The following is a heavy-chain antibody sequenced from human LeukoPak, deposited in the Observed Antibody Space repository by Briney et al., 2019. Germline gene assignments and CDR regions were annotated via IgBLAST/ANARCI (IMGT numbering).Heavy chain of an antibody. V-gene: IGHV3-23*01. CDR2: INNAGVNT. CDR1: GFTFRDYG. CDR3: ARGGSGDIFDI. Sequence: GGSLRLSCAASGFTFRDYGMSWVRQAPGKGLEWVSSINNAGVNTHYADSVKGRFTISRDNSKNTLYLQMNSLRAEDTAVYYCARGGSGDIFDIWGQGTMVTVSS. D-gene: IGHD2-21*01. J-gene: IGHJ3*02.